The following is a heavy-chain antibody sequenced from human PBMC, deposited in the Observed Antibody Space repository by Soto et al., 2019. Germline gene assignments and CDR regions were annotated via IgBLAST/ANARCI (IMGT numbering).Heavy chain of an antibody. Sequence: GGSLRLSCSASGFTFSYYYMSWIRQAPGKGLEWVSYISSSGSTIYYADSVKGRFNISRDNAKNSLYLQMNSLRAEDTAVYYCARDRVTMVRGVGYWGQGTLVTVSS. CDR1: GFTFSYYY. CDR2: ISSSGSTI. CDR3: ARDRVTMVRGVGY. J-gene: IGHJ4*02. D-gene: IGHD3-10*01. V-gene: IGHV3-11*01.